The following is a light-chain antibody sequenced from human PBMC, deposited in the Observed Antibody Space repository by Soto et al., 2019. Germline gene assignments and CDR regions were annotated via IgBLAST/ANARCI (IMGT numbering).Light chain of an antibody. CDR3: QQRYSTRWT. J-gene: IGKJ1*01. Sequence: DIQMTQSPSSPSASVGDRVTITCRASQSISSYLNWYQQKPGKAPKLLIYAASSLQSGVPSRFSGSGSGTDFTLTISSLQPEDFATYYCQQRYSTRWTFGQGTKVEIK. V-gene: IGKV1-39*01. CDR2: AAS. CDR1: QSISSY.